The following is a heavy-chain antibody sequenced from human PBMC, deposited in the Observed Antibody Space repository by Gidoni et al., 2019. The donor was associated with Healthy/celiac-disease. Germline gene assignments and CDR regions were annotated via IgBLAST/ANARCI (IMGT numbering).Heavy chain of an antibody. D-gene: IGHD5-18*01. Sequence: QVQLVQSGAEVKKPGASVKVSCKASGYTFTSYAMHWVRQAPGQRLEWMGWINAGNGNTKYSQKCQGRVTITRDTSASTAYMELSSLRSEDTAVYYCARGIQLWLRDAFDIWGQGTMVTVSS. CDR3: ARGIQLWLRDAFDI. V-gene: IGHV1-3*01. J-gene: IGHJ3*02. CDR2: INAGNGNT. CDR1: GYTFTSYA.